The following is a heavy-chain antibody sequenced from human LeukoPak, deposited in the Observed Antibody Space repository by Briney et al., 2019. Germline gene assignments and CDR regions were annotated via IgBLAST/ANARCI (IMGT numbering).Heavy chain of an antibody. CDR2: IYYSGST. CDR1: GGSISSYY. V-gene: IGHV4-59*01. J-gene: IGHJ6*03. Sequence: ASETLSLTCTVSGGSISSYYWSWIRQPPGKGLEWIGYIYYSGSTNYNPSLKSRVTISVDTSKNQFSLKLSSVTAADTAVYYCARSLAKYYYYYYMDVWGKGITVTVSS. CDR3: ARSLAKYYYYYYMDV.